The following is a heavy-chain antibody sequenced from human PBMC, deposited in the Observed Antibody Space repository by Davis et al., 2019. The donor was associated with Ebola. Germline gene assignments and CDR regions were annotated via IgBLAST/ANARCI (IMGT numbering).Heavy chain of an antibody. CDR3: ARDPNWFDP. Sequence: ASVKVSCKASGYTFTSYGIRWVRQAPGQGLEWMGWISAYNGNTNYAQKFQGRVTITADKSTSTAYMELSSLRSEDTAVYYCARDPNWFDPWGQGTLVTVSS. CDR1: GYTFTSYG. CDR2: ISAYNGNT. V-gene: IGHV1-18*01. J-gene: IGHJ5*02.